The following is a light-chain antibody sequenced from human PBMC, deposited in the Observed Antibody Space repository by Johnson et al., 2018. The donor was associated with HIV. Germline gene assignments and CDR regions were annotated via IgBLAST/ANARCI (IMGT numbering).Light chain of an antibody. V-gene: IGLV1-51*01. CDR3: GTVDTSLSWYV. CDR1: SSNIGNNY. J-gene: IGLJ1*01. Sequence: HSVLTQPPSVSAAPGQKVTISCSGSSSNIGNNYVSWYQQLPGTAPKLLIYDNNKRPSGIPDRFSGSKSGTSATLGITGLTTGDEADYYCGTVDTSLSWYVFGTWTKVTVL. CDR2: DNN.